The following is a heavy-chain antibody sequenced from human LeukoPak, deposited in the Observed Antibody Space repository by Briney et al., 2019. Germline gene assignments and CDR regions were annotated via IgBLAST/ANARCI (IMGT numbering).Heavy chain of an antibody. CDR3: ARKRITMVRGVITHNWFDP. D-gene: IGHD3-10*01. J-gene: IGHJ5*02. CDR2: IYYSGST. V-gene: IGHV4-39*01. Sequence: SETLSLTCTVSGGSISSSSYYWGWIRQPPGKGLEWIGSIYYSGSTYYNPSLKSRVTISVDTSKNQFSLKLSSVTAANTAVYYCARKRITMVRGVITHNWFDPWGQGTLVTVSS. CDR1: GGSISSSSYY.